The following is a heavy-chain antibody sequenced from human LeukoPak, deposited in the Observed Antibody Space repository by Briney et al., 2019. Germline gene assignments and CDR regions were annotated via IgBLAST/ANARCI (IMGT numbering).Heavy chain of an antibody. CDR3: AKDLDSSGRVPDY. Sequence: PGGSLRLSCAASGFTFSNFWMHWVRQAPGKGLVWVALIYGDGSFTRYADSVKGRFTISRDNAKNTVYLQMNSLRAEDTAVYYCAKDLDSSGRVPDYWGQGTLVTVSS. CDR1: GFTFSNFW. D-gene: IGHD6-19*01. V-gene: IGHV3-74*01. CDR2: IYGDGSFT. J-gene: IGHJ4*02.